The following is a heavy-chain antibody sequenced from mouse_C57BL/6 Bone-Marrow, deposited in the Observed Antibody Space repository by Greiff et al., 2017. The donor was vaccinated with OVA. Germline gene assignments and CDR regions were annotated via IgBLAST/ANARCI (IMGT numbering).Heavy chain of an antibody. V-gene: IGHV1-72*01. D-gene: IGHD1-1*01. CDR3: ARHYYYYGSSYWYFDV. J-gene: IGHJ1*03. CDR1: GYTFTSYW. CDR2: IDPNSGGT. Sequence: VQLQQPGAELVKPGASVKLSCKASGYTFTSYWMHWVKQRPGRGLEWIGRIDPNSGGTRYNEKFKSKATLTVGKPSSTAYMQLSSLTSEDSAVYYCARHYYYYGSSYWYFDVWGTGTTVTVSS.